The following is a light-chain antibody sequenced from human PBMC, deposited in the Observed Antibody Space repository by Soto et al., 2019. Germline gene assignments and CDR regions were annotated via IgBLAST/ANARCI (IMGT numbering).Light chain of an antibody. V-gene: IGLV1-40*01. Sequence: QSVLTQPPSVSGAPGQRVTISCTGSGSTFGAGSDVHWHQQVPGTAPKLLISYNTNRPSGVPDRFSGSKSGTSASLAISGLQAEDEADYYCQCYDSSLTVLFGGGTQLTVL. CDR3: QCYDSSLTVL. J-gene: IGLJ2*01. CDR1: GSTFGAGSD. CDR2: YNT.